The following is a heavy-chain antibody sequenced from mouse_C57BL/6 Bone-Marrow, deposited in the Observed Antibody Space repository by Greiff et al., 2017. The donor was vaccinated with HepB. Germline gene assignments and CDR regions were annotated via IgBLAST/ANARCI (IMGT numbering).Heavy chain of an antibody. CDR2: IYPRDGST. CDR1: GYTFTDHT. CDR3: ARRVEYYAMDY. D-gene: IGHD1-1*01. V-gene: IGHV1-78*01. Sequence: VQLQQSDAELVKPGASVKISCKVSGYTFTDHTIHWMKQRPEQGLEWIGYIYPRDGSTKYNEKFKGQATLTADKSSSTAYMQLSSLTSEDSAGYFCARRVEYYAMDYWGQGTSVTVSS. J-gene: IGHJ4*01.